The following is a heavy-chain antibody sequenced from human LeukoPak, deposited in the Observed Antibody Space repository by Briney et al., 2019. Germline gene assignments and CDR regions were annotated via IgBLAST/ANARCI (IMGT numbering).Heavy chain of an antibody. CDR3: ARRHGSNWFFDL. CDR1: GVSISSYY. D-gene: IGHD5-24*01. CDR2: IHVSGTT. J-gene: IGHJ2*01. Sequence: PSETLSLTCTVSGVSISSYYWSWIRQPPGKGLEWIGFIHVSGTTNYRPSLRSRVTISLDTSENQVSLNLTSVTAADTAVFYCARRHGSNWFFDLWGRGTLVTVSS. V-gene: IGHV4-59*08.